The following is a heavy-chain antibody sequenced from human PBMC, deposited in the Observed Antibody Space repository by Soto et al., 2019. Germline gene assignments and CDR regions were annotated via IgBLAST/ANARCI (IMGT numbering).Heavy chain of an antibody. D-gene: IGHD7-27*01. Sequence: GESLKISCKGSGYSFTSYWIGWVRQMPGKGLEWMGIIYPGDSDTRYSPSFEGQVTISADKSISTAYLLWRSLKASDTAMYYCARTLNWGAAAFDVWGQGTMVTVSS. CDR3: ARTLNWGAAAFDV. V-gene: IGHV5-51*01. J-gene: IGHJ3*01. CDR2: IYPGDSDT. CDR1: GYSFTSYW.